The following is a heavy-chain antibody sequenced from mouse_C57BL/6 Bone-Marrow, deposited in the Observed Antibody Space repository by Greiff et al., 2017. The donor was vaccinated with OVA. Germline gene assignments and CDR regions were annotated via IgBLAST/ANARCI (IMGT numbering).Heavy chain of an antibody. CDR3: ARAKSECEVRETWFAY. J-gene: IGHJ3*01. V-gene: IGHV1-64*01. CDR1: GYTFTSYW. CDR2: IHPNSGST. Sequence: QVQLQQPGAELVKPGASVKLSCKASGYTFTSYWMHWVQQRPGQGLEWIGLIHPNSGSTNSNAKFKSKATLTVDKSSSTASMALRTLTSDDAAVYYWARAKSECEVRETWFAYWGQGTLVTVSA.